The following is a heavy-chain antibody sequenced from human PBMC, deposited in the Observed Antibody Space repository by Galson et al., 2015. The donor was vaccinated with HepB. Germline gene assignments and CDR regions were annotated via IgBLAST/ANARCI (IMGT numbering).Heavy chain of an antibody. CDR1: GFTFSSYS. J-gene: IGHJ4*02. D-gene: IGHD3-10*01. Sequence: SLRLSCAASGFTFSSYSMNWVRQAPGKGLEWVSSISSSSSYIYYADSVKGRFTISRDNAKNSLYLQMNSLRAEDTAVYYCARGGYYGSGSYYPDYWGQGTLVTVSS. CDR3: ARGGYYGSGSYYPDY. CDR2: ISSSSSYI. V-gene: IGHV3-21*01.